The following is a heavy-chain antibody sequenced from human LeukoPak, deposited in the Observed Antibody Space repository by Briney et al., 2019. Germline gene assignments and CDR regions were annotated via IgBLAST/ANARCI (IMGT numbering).Heavy chain of an antibody. V-gene: IGHV1-69*13. D-gene: IGHD6-19*01. CDR2: IIPIFGTR. Sequence: ASVKVSCKASGRTFSSYGFSWVRQAPGQGLEWMGGIIPIFGTRKYAQKFQGRVMITADGSTSTAYMELGSLRSEDTAVYYCARDQAVAGTTDAFDIWGQGTMITVSS. CDR3: ARDQAVAGTTDAFDI. CDR1: GRTFSSYG. J-gene: IGHJ3*02.